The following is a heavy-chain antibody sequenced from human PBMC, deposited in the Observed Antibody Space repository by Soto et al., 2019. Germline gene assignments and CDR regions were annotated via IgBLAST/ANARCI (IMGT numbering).Heavy chain of an antibody. CDR3: ARPYSSSYPLYHYYGMDV. CDR1: GGTFSSYA. D-gene: IGHD6-6*01. V-gene: IGHV1-69*13. CDR2: IIPIFGTA. J-gene: IGHJ6*02. Sequence: ASVKVSCKASGGTFSSYAISWVRQAPGQGLEWMGGIIPIFGTANYAQKFQGRVTITADESTSTAYMELSSLRSEDTAVYYCARPYSSSYPLYHYYGMDVWGQGTTVTVSS.